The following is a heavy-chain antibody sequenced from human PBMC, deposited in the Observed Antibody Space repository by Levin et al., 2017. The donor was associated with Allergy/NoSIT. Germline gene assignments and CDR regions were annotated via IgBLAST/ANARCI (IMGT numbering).Heavy chain of an antibody. V-gene: IGHV2-70*04. Sequence: SGPTLVKPPQTLNLTCTFSGVSLRTSGMRASWIRQPPGKALEWLARIDWDDDKFYSTSLKTRLTISKDTSKNQVVLTMTNMDPVDTATYYCAVLHMDVWGKGTTVTVSS. J-gene: IGHJ6*03. CDR2: IDWDDDK. D-gene: IGHD2/OR15-2a*01. CDR1: GVSLRTSGMR. CDR3: AVLHMDV.